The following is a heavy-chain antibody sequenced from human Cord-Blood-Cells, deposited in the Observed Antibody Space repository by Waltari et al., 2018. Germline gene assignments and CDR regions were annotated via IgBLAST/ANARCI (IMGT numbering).Heavy chain of an antibody. J-gene: IGHJ3*02. D-gene: IGHD3-10*01. Sequence: QVQLQQWGAGLSKPSETLSLTCAVYGGSFSGYYWSWIRQPPGKGLEWIGEINHSGSTNYNPSLKSRVTISVDTSKNQFSLKLSSVTAADTAVYYCAGPYGSGSSYAFDIWGQGTMVTVSS. V-gene: IGHV4-34*01. CDR1: GGSFSGYY. CDR3: AGPYGSGSSYAFDI. CDR2: INHSGST.